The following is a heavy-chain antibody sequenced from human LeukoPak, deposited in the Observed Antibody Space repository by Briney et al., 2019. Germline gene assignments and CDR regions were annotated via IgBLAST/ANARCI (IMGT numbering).Heavy chain of an antibody. CDR3: ARGGAALDY. CDR1: GGSINSYY. Sequence: SETLSLTCTVSGGSINSYYWSWIRQPPGKGLEWIGYIYYSGSTNYNPSLKSRVTISVDTSKNQFSLELSSMTTADTAVYYCARGGAALDYWGQGTLVTVSS. CDR2: IYYSGST. V-gene: IGHV4-59*01. J-gene: IGHJ4*02. D-gene: IGHD1-26*01.